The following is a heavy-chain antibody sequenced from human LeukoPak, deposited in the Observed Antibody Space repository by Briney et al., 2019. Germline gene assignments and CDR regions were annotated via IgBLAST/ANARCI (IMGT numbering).Heavy chain of an antibody. CDR1: GGSISSGGYY. J-gene: IGHJ4*02. CDR3: ARVTGIQLWRHFDY. V-gene: IGHV4-31*03. CDR2: IYYSGST. D-gene: IGHD5-18*01. Sequence: PSQTLSLTCTVSGGSISSGGYYWSWIRQHPGKGLEWIGYIYYSGSTYYNPSLKSRVTISVDTSKNQFSLKLSSVTAADTAVYYCARVTGIQLWRHFDYWGQGTLVTVSS.